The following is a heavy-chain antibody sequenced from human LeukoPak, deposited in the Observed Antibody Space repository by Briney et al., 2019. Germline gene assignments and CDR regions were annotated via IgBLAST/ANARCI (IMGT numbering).Heavy chain of an antibody. D-gene: IGHD3-22*01. Sequence: GGSLRLSCAASGFTFSSYWMNWVRQAPGKGLEWVANIKQGGSEKNYVGSVKGRFTISRDNAKNSLYLQMNSLRGEDTAVYYCARVRGGYYFDYWGQGTLVIVSS. V-gene: IGHV3-7*01. CDR2: IKQGGSEK. CDR3: ARVRGGYYFDY. CDR1: GFTFSSYW. J-gene: IGHJ4*02.